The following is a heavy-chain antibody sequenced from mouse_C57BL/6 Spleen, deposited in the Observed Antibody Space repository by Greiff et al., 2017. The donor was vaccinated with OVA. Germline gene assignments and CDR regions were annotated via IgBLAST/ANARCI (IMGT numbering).Heavy chain of an antibody. CDR3: ASSGAYSGCNYAMDY. Sequence: VQLQQSGAELVKPGASVKISCKASGYTFTDYYMHWVKQRHGKSLEWIGMINPNNGTTSYNQKFKSKATLTVDKSSSTAYMQLNSLTSEGSAVYYSASSGAYSGCNYAMDYWGQGTSVTVSS. CDR2: INPNNGTT. V-gene: IGHV1-39*01. D-gene: IGHD3-1*01. CDR1: GYTFTDYY. J-gene: IGHJ4*01.